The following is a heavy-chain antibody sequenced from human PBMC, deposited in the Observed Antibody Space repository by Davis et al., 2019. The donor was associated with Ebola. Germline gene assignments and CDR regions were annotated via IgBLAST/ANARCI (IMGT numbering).Heavy chain of an antibody. D-gene: IGHD2-15*01. CDR3: TTDKGGGYCSGGSCRHPDY. V-gene: IGHV3-9*01. CDR2: ISWNSGSI. J-gene: IGHJ4*02. Sequence: SLKISCAASGFTFDDYAMHWVRQAPGKGLEWVSGISWNSGSIGYADSVKGRFTISRDNSKNTLYLQMNSLKTEDTAVYYCTTDKGGGYCSGGSCRHPDYWGQGTLVTVSS. CDR1: GFTFDDYA.